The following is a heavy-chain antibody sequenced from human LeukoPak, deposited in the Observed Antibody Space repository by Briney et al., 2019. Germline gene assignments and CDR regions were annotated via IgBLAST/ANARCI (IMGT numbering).Heavy chain of an antibody. V-gene: IGHV3-30*02. Sequence: GGSLRLSCAASGFTFSSYGMHWVRQAPGKGLEWVAFIRYDGSNKYYADSVKGRFTISRDNSKNTLYLQMNSLRAEDTAVYHCAKDPGPYIVAKSVAFDYWGQGTLVTVSS. CDR2: IRYDGSNK. J-gene: IGHJ4*02. CDR1: GFTFSSYG. D-gene: IGHD5-12*01. CDR3: AKDPGPYIVAKSVAFDY.